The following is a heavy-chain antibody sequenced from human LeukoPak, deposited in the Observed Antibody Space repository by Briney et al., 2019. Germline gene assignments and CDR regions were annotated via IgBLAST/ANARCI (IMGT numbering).Heavy chain of an antibody. D-gene: IGHD3-22*01. CDR1: GFTVSSNY. CDR2: IYSGGST. Sequence: PGGSLRLSCAASGFTVSSNYMSWVRQAPGKGLEWVSVIYSGGSTYYADSVKGRFTISRDKSNNTLYLQMNSLRAEDTAVYYCARTYYYDSSGYYPFDYWRQGTLVTVSS. V-gene: IGHV3-53*01. CDR3: ARTYYYDSSGYYPFDY. J-gene: IGHJ4*02.